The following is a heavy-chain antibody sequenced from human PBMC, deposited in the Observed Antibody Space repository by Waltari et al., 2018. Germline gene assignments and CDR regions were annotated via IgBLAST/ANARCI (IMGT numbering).Heavy chain of an antibody. J-gene: IGHJ6*02. CDR1: GFTFSSYA. D-gene: IGHD3-16*01. CDR2: ISGSGAAI. Sequence: EVQLLESGGGLVQPGGSLRLSCAASGFTFSSYAMIWFGQAPGRGLEWVSSISGSGAAIYYADSVKGRFTISRDNSKNKLYLQMISLRAEDTAVYYCAEAGLYVRDYYYDYSMGVWGQGTTVTVSS. V-gene: IGHV3-23*01. CDR3: AEAGLYVRDYYYDYSMGV.